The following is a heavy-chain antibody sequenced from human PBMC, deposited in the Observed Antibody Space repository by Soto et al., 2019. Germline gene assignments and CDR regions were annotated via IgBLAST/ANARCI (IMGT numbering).Heavy chain of an antibody. CDR2: IYYGGST. J-gene: IGHJ4*02. D-gene: IGHD3-9*01. V-gene: IGHV4-31*03. Sequence: SETLSLTCTVSGGSISSGGYYWSWIRQHPGKGLEWIGYIYYGGSTYYNPSLKSRVTISVDTSKNQFSLKLSSVTAADTAVYYCARTVQGTGYYFDYWGQGTLVTVSS. CDR3: ARTVQGTGYYFDY. CDR1: GGSISSGGYY.